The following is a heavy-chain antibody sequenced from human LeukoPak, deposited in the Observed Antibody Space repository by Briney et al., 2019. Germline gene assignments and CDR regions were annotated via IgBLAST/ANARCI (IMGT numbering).Heavy chain of an antibody. V-gene: IGHV3-21*01. CDR1: AFTFNNYW. CDR2: ISRSSSYM. CDR3: ARDRGEIFGVVIVPFGY. J-gene: IGHJ4*02. D-gene: IGHD3-3*01. Sequence: GSLRLSCVASAFTFNNYWMHWVRQAPGKGLEWVSSISRSSSYMFYTDSVKGRFTISRDNAKNSLFLQMNSLRAEDTAVYYCARDRGEIFGVVIVPFGYWGQGTLVTVSS.